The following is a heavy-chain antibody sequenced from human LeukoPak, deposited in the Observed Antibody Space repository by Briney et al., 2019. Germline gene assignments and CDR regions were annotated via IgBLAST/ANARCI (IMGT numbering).Heavy chain of an antibody. CDR2: FDPEDGET. Sequence: ASVKVSCKVSGYTLTELSMHWVRQAPGKGLEWMGGFDPEDGETIYAQKFQGRVTMTEDTSTDTAYMELSSLRSEDTAVYYCATEGGYYDSSGYRFFDHWGQGTLVTVSS. CDR1: GYTLTELS. D-gene: IGHD3-22*01. J-gene: IGHJ4*02. V-gene: IGHV1-24*01. CDR3: ATEGGYYDSSGYRFFDH.